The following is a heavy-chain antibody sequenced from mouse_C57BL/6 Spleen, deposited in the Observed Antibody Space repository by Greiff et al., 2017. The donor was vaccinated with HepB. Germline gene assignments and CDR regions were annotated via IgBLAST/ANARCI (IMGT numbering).Heavy chain of an antibody. CDR2: INPGSGGT. CDR1: GYAFTNYL. D-gene: IGHD1-1*01. Sequence: QVHVKQSGAELVRPGTSVKVSCKASGYAFTNYLIEWVKQRPGQGLEWIGVINPGSGGTNYNEKFKGKATLTADKSSSTAYMQLSSLTSEDSAVYFCAIYYYGSSGYYFDYWGQGTTLTVSS. CDR3: AIYYYGSSGYYFDY. V-gene: IGHV1-54*01. J-gene: IGHJ2*01.